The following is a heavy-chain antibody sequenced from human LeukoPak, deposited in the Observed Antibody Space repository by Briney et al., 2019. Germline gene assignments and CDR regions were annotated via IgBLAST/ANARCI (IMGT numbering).Heavy chain of an antibody. CDR3: ASVPLRPPYSSDWGKDWYLDL. D-gene: IGHD6-19*01. CDR1: GFTFRDHA. Sequence: PGGSLRLSCTGSGFTFRDHAMNWFRQAPGKGLEWVAFIRSKIYGTKTEYAASVKGRFTMSRADSKSIAYLQMNSLKTEDSAVYYCASVPLRPPYSSDWGKDWYLDLWGRGTLVTVSS. V-gene: IGHV3-49*03. J-gene: IGHJ2*01. CDR2: IRSKIYGTKT.